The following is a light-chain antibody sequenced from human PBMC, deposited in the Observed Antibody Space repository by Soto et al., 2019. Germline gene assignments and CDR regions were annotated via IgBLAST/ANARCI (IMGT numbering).Light chain of an antibody. CDR3: QQYGSSPLT. CDR2: GAS. J-gene: IGKJ4*01. Sequence: EIVLAQSPGTLSLSPGERATLSCRASQSVSSNYLAWYQKKPGQAPRLLIYGASSRATGIPDRFSGSGSGTDFTLTISSLEPEDFAVYYCQQYGSSPLTFGGGTKVESK. V-gene: IGKV3-20*01. CDR1: QSVSSNY.